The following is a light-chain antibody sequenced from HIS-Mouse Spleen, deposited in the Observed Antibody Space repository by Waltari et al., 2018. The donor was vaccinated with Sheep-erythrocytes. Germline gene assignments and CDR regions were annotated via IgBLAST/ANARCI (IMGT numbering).Light chain of an antibody. V-gene: IGLV2-23*01. Sequence: QSALTQPASVSGSPGQSITISCTGTSSHVGGYNLSSWYQQPPGKAPKLMIYEGSKRPSGVSNRFSGSKSGNTASLTISGLQAEDEADYYCCSYAGSSTPWVFGGGTKLTVL. J-gene: IGLJ3*02. CDR3: CSYAGSSTPWV. CDR2: EGS. CDR1: SSHVGGYNL.